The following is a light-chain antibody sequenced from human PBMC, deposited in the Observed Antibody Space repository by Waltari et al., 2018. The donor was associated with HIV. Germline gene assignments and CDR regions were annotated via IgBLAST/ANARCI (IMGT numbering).Light chain of an antibody. J-gene: IGLJ2*01. CDR1: SRYVGGYKS. V-gene: IGLV2-14*01. CDR2: EVS. Sequence: QSALTQPASVSGSPGQSITIPCTGPSRYVGGYKSVSWYQQHPGKPPKLMIYEVSNRPSGVSNRFSGSKSGNTASLTISGLQAEDEADYYCSSYTSSSTLVFGGGTKLTVL. CDR3: SSYTSSSTLV.